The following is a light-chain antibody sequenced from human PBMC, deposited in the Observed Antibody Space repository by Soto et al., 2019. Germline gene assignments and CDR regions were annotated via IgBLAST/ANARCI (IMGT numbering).Light chain of an antibody. Sequence: DIVMTQSPDSLAVSLGERATINCRSSQTVLYISDNKNDLAWYQQRPGQPPKLLIYWASNRQSGVPDRFSGSGSGTDFTLTISSLQAADVAVYYCQQYYSTPFTFGPGTKVDIK. V-gene: IGKV4-1*01. CDR1: QTVLYISDNKND. CDR3: QQYYSTPFT. J-gene: IGKJ3*01. CDR2: WAS.